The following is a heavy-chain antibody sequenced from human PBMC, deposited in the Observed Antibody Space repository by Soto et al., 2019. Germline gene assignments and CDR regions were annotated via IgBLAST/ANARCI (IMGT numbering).Heavy chain of an antibody. CDR3: ARGPQSGDTHMVRYYFDY. CDR1: GFIVRSNY. D-gene: IGHD5-18*01. V-gene: IGHV3-53*01. Sequence: LRLSWAVSGFIVRSNYLNWVRQAPWKGLEWVSVIYGGGGTYYAESVKGRFTISRDNSKYTLYLQMNSLRAEDTAVYYCARGPQSGDTHMVRYYFDYWGQGILVTVSS. J-gene: IGHJ4*02. CDR2: IYGGGGT.